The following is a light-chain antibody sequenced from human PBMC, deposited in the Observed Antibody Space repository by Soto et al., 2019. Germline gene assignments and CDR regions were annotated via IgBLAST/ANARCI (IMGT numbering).Light chain of an antibody. J-gene: IGLJ1*01. CDR1: NIGSES. CDR3: QVWNSRSDHYV. CDR2: YNS. V-gene: IGLV3-21*04. Sequence: SYELTQPPSVSVAPGKTARITCGGSNIGSESVHWYQQKSGQAPMLVIYYNSDRPSGIPERFSGSSSGNTATLTISRVEAGEEAEYYCQVWNSRSDHYVCGSATKPTV.